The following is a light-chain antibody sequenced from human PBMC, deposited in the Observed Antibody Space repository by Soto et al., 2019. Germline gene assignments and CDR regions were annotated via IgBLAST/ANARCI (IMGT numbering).Light chain of an antibody. V-gene: IGLV2-8*01. CDR3: SSYAGSNNLV. CDR2: EVS. CDR1: SSDVGGYNY. J-gene: IGLJ2*01. Sequence: QSALTQPPSASGSPGQSATISCTGTSSDVGGYNYVSWYQQHPGKAPKLMIYEVSKRPSGVPDRFSGSKSGNTASLTVSGLQAEDEADYYCSSYAGSNNLVFGGGTKLTV.